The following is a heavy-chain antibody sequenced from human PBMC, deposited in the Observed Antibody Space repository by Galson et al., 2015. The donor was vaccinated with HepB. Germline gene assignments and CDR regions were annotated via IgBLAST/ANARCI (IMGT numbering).Heavy chain of an antibody. Sequence: SVKVSCKASGYTFTSYGISWVRQAPGQGLEWMGWISAYNGNTNYAQKLQGRVTMTTDTSTSTAYMELRSLRSDDTAVYYCAREGLLIPPKELGTRYYFDYWGQGTLVTVSS. CDR2: ISAYNGNT. CDR3: AREGLLIPPKELGTRYYFDY. V-gene: IGHV1-18*01. D-gene: IGHD7-27*01. CDR1: GYTFTSYG. J-gene: IGHJ4*02.